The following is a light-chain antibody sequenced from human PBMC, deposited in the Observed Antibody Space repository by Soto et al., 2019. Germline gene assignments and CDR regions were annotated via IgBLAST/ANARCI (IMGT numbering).Light chain of an antibody. CDR3: QQYYSYPVA. CDR1: QSISSY. CDR2: AAS. J-gene: IGKJ1*01. V-gene: IGKV1-39*01. Sequence: DIQMTQSPSSLSASVGDRVTITCRASQSISSYLNWYQQKPGKAPKLLIYAASSLQSGVPSRFSGSGSGTDFTLTISCLQSEDFATYYCQQYYSYPVAFGQGTKVEIK.